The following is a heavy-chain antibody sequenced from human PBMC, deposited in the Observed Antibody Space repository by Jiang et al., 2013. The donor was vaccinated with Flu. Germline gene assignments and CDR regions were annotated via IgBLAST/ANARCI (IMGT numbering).Heavy chain of an antibody. CDR2: INPNSGGT. CDR3: ARSRVTGYSYGYGYFDY. D-gene: IGHD5-18*01. Sequence: AEVKKPGASVKVSCKASGYTFTGYYMHWVRQAPGQGLEWMGRINPNSGGTNYAQKFQGRVTMTRDTSISTAYMELSRLRSDDTAVYYCARSRVTGYSYGYGYFDYWGQGTLVTVSS. CDR1: GYTFTGYY. V-gene: IGHV1-2*06. J-gene: IGHJ4*02.